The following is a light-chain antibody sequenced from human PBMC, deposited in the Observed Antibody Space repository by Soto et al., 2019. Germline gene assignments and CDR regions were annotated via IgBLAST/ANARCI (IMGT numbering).Light chain of an antibody. J-gene: IGKJ5*01. CDR3: QQYGSLPIT. V-gene: IGKV3-20*01. CDR1: QNFGISY. CDR2: GAS. Sequence: ETVLTQSPGTLSLSPEESATLSCRASQNFGISYLAWYQQKPGQAPRLLIYGASSRATGIPDRFSGSGSGTDFTLAISRVEPEDFAVYYCQQYGSLPITFGQGTRLEIK.